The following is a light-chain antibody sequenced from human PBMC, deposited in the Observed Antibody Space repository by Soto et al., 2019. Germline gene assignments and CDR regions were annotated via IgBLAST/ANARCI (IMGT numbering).Light chain of an antibody. V-gene: IGKV1-5*03. CDR1: QSISIW. CDR3: QQYSTYTPRT. CDR2: KAS. J-gene: IGKJ1*01. Sequence: DIQMTQSPSTLSASVGDRVTITCRASQSISIWLAWYQQKPGKAPKILIYKASSLESGVPSRISGSGSGTEFTLTISSLQPDDFATYYCQQYSTYTPRTFDQGTKVEIK.